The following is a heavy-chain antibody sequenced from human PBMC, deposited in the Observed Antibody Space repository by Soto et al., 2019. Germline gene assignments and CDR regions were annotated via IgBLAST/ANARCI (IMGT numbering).Heavy chain of an antibody. Sequence: SETLSLTCTVSGASITFGGYSWSWIRQTPGKGLEWIGYINHLETTFYNPSFESRLTLSIDRAKNQFSLKLHSMSAADRAVYFCARGGGSDSFDYWGQGILITFSS. CDR2: INHLETT. J-gene: IGHJ4*02. V-gene: IGHV4-30-2*01. D-gene: IGHD1-26*01. CDR1: GASITFGGYS. CDR3: ARGGGSDSFDY.